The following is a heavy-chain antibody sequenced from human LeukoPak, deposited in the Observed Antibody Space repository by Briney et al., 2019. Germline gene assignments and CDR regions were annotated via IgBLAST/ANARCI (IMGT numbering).Heavy chain of an antibody. CDR3: ARAASSWFYFDY. Sequence: GGSLRLSCAASGFTFSDYYMSWIRPAPGEGREWVSYIRMSGSTIYYAGSVNGRFNISRDNAKNSLYLQMNSLRAEDTAVYYCARAASSWFYFDYWGQGTLVTVSS. J-gene: IGHJ4*02. V-gene: IGHV3-11*04. CDR2: IRMSGSTI. D-gene: IGHD6-13*01. CDR1: GFTFSDYY.